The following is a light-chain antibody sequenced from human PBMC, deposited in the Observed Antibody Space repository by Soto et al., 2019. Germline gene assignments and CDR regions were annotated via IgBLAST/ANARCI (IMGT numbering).Light chain of an antibody. J-gene: IGKJ1*01. CDR3: QHYSAWPT. Sequence: EIVMTQSPATLSVYPGERATLSCRASPGIGIKLACYQHKPGQAPRLLLYDASTRATGLPARFSGSGSGSEFTLTSSGLQSEDFAIYYCQHYSAWPTFGQGTKLEIK. CDR1: PGIGIK. V-gene: IGKV3-15*01. CDR2: DAS.